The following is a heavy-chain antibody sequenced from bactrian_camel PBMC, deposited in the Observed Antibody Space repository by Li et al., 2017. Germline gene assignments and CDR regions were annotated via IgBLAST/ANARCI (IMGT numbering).Heavy chain of an antibody. J-gene: IGHJ4*01. CDR2: IDSHGSA. Sequence: VQLVESGGGPVQAGGSLRLSCAASGGTYSSACMGWFRQPPEKAREAVAYIDSHGSASYPDSVKGRFTISQDSSRTTMYLQMNNLTSEDTAMYYCATEHWRCGTWHFQDWGQGTQVT. CDR3: ATEHWRCGTWHFQD. V-gene: IGHV3-2*01. CDR1: GGTYSSAC. D-gene: IGHD8*01.